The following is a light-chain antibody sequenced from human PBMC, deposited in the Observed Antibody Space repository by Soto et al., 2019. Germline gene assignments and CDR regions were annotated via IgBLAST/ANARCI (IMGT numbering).Light chain of an antibody. CDR3: CSYVSSKTYL. Sequence: QSVLTQPASVSGSPGQSITISCTGTRLDVGGYNYVSWYQQQPGKAPKLIMYEVTNRPSGVSDRFSGSKSDNTASLPISGLQTGDEADYYCCSYVSSKTYLFGTGTKVTVL. CDR2: EVT. J-gene: IGLJ1*01. V-gene: IGLV2-14*03. CDR1: RLDVGGYNY.